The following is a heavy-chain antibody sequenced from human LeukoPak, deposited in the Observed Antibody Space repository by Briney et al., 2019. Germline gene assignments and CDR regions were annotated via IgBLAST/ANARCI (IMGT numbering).Heavy chain of an antibody. V-gene: IGHV4-59*01. CDR3: ARDPMVRGGFDP. D-gene: IGHD3-10*01. Sequence: SETLSLTCTVSGGSISSYYWSWVRQPPRKGLEWIGYIYYSGSTNYNPSLKSRVTISVDTSKNQFSLKLSSVTAADTAVYYCARDPMVRGGFDPWGQGTLVTVSS. CDR2: IYYSGST. CDR1: GGSISSYY. J-gene: IGHJ5*02.